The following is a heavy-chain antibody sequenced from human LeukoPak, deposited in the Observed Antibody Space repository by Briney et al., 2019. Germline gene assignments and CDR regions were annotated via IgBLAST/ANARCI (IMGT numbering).Heavy chain of an antibody. CDR2: ISGDSGAI. D-gene: IGHD6-13*01. Sequence: GGSLRLSCAASGFTFSIYSMNWVRQAPGKGLEWVSYISGDSGAIYYADSVKGRFTISRDNAKNSLYLQMSSLRAEDTAGYYCASELAAGYWGQGTLVTVSS. J-gene: IGHJ4*02. V-gene: IGHV3-48*01. CDR3: ASELAAGY. CDR1: GFTFSIYS.